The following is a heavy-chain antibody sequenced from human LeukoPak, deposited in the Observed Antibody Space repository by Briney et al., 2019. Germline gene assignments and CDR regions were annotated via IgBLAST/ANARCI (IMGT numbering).Heavy chain of an antibody. CDR3: ARGLTVTNWSDP. Sequence: RASVKVSCKASGGTFSSYAIGWVRQAPGQGLEWMGRIIPILGIANYAQKFQGRVTITADKSTSTAYMELSSLRSEDAAVYYCARGLTVTNWSDPWGQGTLVTVSS. V-gene: IGHV1-69*04. J-gene: IGHJ5*02. CDR2: IIPILGIA. CDR1: GGTFSSYA. D-gene: IGHD4-17*01.